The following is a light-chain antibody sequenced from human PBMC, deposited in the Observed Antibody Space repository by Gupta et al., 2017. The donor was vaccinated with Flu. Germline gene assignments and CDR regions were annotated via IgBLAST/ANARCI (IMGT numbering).Light chain of an antibody. CDR3: QQEDSSPFT. J-gene: IGKJ3*01. CDR1: QSVLYSSNNKNY. CDR2: WAS. Sequence: DIVMTQSPDSLAVSLGERATINCKSSQSVLYSSNNKNYLAWYQQKPGQPPKLIISWASTRESGVPDSFSGSGSGTDFTLTISSLQAEDVAVYYCQQEDSSPFTFGHGTKVDIK. V-gene: IGKV4-1*01.